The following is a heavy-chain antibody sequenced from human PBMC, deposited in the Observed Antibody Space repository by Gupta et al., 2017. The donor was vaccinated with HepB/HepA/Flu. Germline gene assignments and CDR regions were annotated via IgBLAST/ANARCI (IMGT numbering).Heavy chain of an antibody. CDR1: GFTFSSYA. D-gene: IGHD4-17*01. CDR3: AKDTPDDYGDYRGGAFDI. J-gene: IGHJ3*02. CDR2: ISGSGGST. Sequence: EVQLLESGGGLVQPGGSLRLSCAASGFTFSSYAMSWVRQAPGKGLEWVSAISGSGGSTYYADSVKGRFTISRDNSKNTLYLQMNSLRAEDTAVYYCAKDTPDDYGDYRGGAFDIWGQGTMVTVSS. V-gene: IGHV3-23*01.